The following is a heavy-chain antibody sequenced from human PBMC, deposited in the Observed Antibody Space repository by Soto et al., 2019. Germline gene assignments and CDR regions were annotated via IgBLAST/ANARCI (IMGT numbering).Heavy chain of an antibody. V-gene: IGHV3-23*01. CDR3: ARQKGDIVARPHDN. J-gene: IGHJ4*02. CDR2: ISGGGST. CDR1: GFTFSGSA. Sequence: EVQLSESGGGLVQPGGSLRLSCGGAGFTFSGSAVSWVRQAPGRGLEWVAGISGGGSTEYADSVKGRFGISRDNSKDTVYLYMNSLRADDTAVYYCARQKGDIVARPHDNWGQGILVTVSS. D-gene: IGHD5-12*01.